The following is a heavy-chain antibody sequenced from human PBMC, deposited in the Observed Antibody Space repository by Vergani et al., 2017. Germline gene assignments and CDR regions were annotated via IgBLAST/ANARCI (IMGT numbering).Heavy chain of an antibody. CDR3: AKDIVVVPAATDV. D-gene: IGHD2-2*01. V-gene: IGHV3-23*01. Sequence: EGQLLESGGGLVQPGGSLRLSCAASGFTFSSYAMSWVRQAPGKGLEWVSAISGSGGSTYYADSVKGRFTISRDNSKNTLYLQMNSLRAEDTAVYYCAKDIVVVPAATDVWGKGTTVTVSS. CDR1: GFTFSSYA. J-gene: IGHJ6*04. CDR2: ISGSGGST.